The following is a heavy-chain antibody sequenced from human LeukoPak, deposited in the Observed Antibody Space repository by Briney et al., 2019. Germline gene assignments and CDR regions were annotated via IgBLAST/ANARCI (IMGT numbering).Heavy chain of an antibody. Sequence: GGSLRLSCAPSGFTFSDYYMSWIRQAPGKGLEWVSYISSSSGTTTHYADSVKGRFTISRDNAKNSLHLQMNSLRAEDTAVYYCARVRGSYSVDYWGQGTLVTVSS. V-gene: IGHV3-11*04. CDR3: ARVRGSYSVDY. J-gene: IGHJ4*02. D-gene: IGHD1-26*01. CDR1: GFTFSDYY. CDR2: ISSSSGTTT.